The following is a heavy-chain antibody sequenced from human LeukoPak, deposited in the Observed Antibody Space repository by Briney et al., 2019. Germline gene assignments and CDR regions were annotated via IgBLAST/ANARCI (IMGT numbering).Heavy chain of an antibody. V-gene: IGHV3-30*18. CDR2: ISYDGSNK. CDR3: AKDYGRIQLYNWFDP. D-gene: IGHD5-18*01. Sequence: GRSLRLSCAASGFTFSSYGMHWVRQAPGKGLEWVAVISYDGSNKYYADSVKGRFTISRDNSKNTLYLQMNSLRAEDTAVYYCAKDYGRIQLYNWFDPWGQGTLVTVSS. CDR1: GFTFSSYG. J-gene: IGHJ5*02.